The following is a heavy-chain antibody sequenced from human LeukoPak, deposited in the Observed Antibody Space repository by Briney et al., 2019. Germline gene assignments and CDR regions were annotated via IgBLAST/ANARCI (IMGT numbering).Heavy chain of an antibody. V-gene: IGHV4-34*01. CDR2: INHSGST. Sequence: SETLSLTCAVYGGSFSGYYWSWIRQPPGKGLEWIGEINHSGSTNCNPSLKSRVTISVDTSKNQFSLKLSSVTAADTAVYYCARSWLSTPYDAFDIWGQGTMVTVSS. D-gene: IGHD3-22*01. CDR3: ARSWLSTPYDAFDI. J-gene: IGHJ3*02. CDR1: GGSFSGYY.